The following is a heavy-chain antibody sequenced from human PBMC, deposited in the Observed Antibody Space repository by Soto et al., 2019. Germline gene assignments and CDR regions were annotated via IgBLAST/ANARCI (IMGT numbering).Heavy chain of an antibody. J-gene: IGHJ4*02. CDR2: ISYDGSNK. CDR3: AKGGESAY. D-gene: IGHD3-16*01. CDR1: GFTFSSYG. Sequence: QVQLVESGGGVVQPGRSLRLSCAASGFTFSSYGMHWVRQAPGKGLEWVAVISYDGSNKYYADSVKGRFTISRDNSKNTLYLQMNSLRAEATAVYYCAKGGESAYWGQGTLVTVSS. V-gene: IGHV3-30*18.